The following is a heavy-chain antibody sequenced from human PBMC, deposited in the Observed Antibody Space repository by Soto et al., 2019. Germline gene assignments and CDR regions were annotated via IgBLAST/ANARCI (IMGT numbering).Heavy chain of an antibody. D-gene: IGHD3-10*01. Sequence: QITLKESGPTLVKPTQTLTLTCNFSGFSLSTSGVGVGWIRQPPGKALEWLALIYWDDDKRYSPSLKSRLTITKDTAKHQVDLTMTNMHPVDTATYYCVHIRYGSGLFDYLGQGTLVTVSS. CDR1: GFSLSTSGVG. V-gene: IGHV2-5*02. CDR3: VHIRYGSGLFDY. CDR2: IYWDDDK. J-gene: IGHJ4*02.